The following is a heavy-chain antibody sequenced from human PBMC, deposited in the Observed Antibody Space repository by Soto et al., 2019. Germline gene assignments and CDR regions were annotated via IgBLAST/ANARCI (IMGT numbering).Heavy chain of an antibody. CDR3: ARTLLDYYDSSGYMFWFDP. D-gene: IGHD3-22*01. CDR2: IYYSGST. V-gene: IGHV4-59*01. CDR1: GGSISSYY. J-gene: IGHJ5*02. Sequence: SETLSLTCTVSGGSISSYYWSWIRQPPGKGLERIGYIYYSGSTNYNPSLKSRVTISVDTSKNQFSLKLSSVTAADTAVYYCARTLLDYYDSSGYMFWFDPWGQGTLVTVSS.